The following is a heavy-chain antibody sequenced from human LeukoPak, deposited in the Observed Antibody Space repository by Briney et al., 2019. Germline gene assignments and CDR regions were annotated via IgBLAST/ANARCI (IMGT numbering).Heavy chain of an antibody. CDR1: GYTFTGYN. CDR3: ARAIPQYDSSSYEFGY. V-gene: IGHV1-2*02. J-gene: IGHJ4*02. Sequence: ASVKVTCKASGYTFTGYNMHWVRQAPGQGLEWMGWINPNSGGTNYAQKFQGRVTMTRDTSISTAYMELSRLRSDDTAVYYCARAIPQYDSSSYEFGYWGQGTLVTVSS. CDR2: INPNSGGT. D-gene: IGHD3-22*01.